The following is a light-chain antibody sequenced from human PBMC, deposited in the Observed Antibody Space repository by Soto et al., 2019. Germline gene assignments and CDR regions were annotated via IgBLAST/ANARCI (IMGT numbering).Light chain of an antibody. J-gene: IGLJ1*01. V-gene: IGLV2-14*01. CDR1: SSDVGGYNY. CDR3: SSYTSSTSYV. CDR2: DVS. Sequence: QSALTQPASVSGSPGQSITISCTETSSDVGGYNYVSWYQQHPGKAPKPMIYDVSNRPSGDSNRFSGSKSGKTASLTISGRQAEDEADYYCSSYTSSTSYVFGTGTKVTVL.